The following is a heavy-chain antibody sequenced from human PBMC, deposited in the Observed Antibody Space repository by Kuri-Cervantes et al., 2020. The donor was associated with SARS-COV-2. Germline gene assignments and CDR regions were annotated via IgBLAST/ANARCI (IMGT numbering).Heavy chain of an antibody. CDR3: ARARYSGSYLFDY. Sequence: ASVNVSCKASGYTFTGYYMHWVRQAPGQGLEWMGWISPNSGGTNYAQKFQGRVTMTRDTSISTAYMELSRLRSDDTAVYYCARARYSGSYLFDYWGQGTLVTVSS. CDR2: ISPNSGGT. D-gene: IGHD1-26*01. J-gene: IGHJ4*02. CDR1: GYTFTGYY. V-gene: IGHV1-2*02.